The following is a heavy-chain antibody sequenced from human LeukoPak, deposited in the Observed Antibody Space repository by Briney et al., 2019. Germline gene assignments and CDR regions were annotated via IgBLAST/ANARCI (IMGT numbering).Heavy chain of an antibody. CDR1: GGSFSGYY. D-gene: IGHD3-3*01. J-gene: IGHJ5*02. CDR3: AKHLRRRFFSKTLGFDP. CDR2: INHSGST. Sequence: PSETLSLTCAVYGGSFSGYYWSWIRQPPGKGLEWIGEINHSGSTNYYPSLKRRVTISLNTSKNQFSLKLRTVTGADTAVFYFAKHLRRRFFSKTLGFDPWGQGTLVTVSS. V-gene: IGHV4-34*01.